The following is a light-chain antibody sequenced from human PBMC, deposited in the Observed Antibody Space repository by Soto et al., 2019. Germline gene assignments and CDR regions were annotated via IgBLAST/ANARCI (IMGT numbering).Light chain of an antibody. J-gene: IGLJ1*01. CDR3: CSYAGSSTFV. CDR1: SSDVGIYDL. V-gene: IGLV2-23*02. Sequence: QSALTQPASVSGSPGQSITISCTGTSSDVGIYDLVSWYKHHPGRAPQLIIYEVTKRPSGVSNRFSGSKSGNTASLTISGLQAADEADYYCCSYAGSSTFVFGTGTKLTVL. CDR2: EVT.